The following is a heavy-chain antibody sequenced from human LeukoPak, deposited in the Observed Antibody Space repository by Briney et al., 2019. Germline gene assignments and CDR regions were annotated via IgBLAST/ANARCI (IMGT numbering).Heavy chain of an antibody. CDR3: AREFGLWFGELRYNWFDP. V-gene: IGHV1-46*02. D-gene: IGHD3-10*01. J-gene: IGHJ5*02. CDR1: GYTFNSYY. Sequence: ASVKVSCKASGYTFNSYYMHWVRQAPGQGLEWMGIINPSGGSTSYAQKSQGRVTMTRDTSTSTVYMELSSLRSEDTAVYYCAREFGLWFGELRYNWFDPWGQGTLVTVSS. CDR2: INPSGGST.